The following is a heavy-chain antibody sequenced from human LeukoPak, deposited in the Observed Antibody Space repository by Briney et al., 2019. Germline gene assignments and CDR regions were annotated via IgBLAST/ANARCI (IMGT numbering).Heavy chain of an antibody. CDR2: INHSGST. CDR1: GGSFSGYY. J-gene: IGHJ4*02. CDR3: ARLGVTTLED. V-gene: IGHV4-34*01. D-gene: IGHD4-17*01. Sequence: SETLSLTCAVYGGSFSGYYWSWIRQPPGKGLEWIGEINHSGSTNYNPSLKSRVTISVDMSKNQFSLKLSSVTAADTAVYYCARLGVTTLEDWGQGTLVTVSS.